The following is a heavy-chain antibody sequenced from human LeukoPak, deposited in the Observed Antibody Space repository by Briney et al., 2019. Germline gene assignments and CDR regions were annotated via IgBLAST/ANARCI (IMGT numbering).Heavy chain of an antibody. D-gene: IGHD3-16*01. J-gene: IGHJ4*02. V-gene: IGHV3-74*01. CDR1: GFTFSSYW. Sequence: PGGSLRLSCAASGFTFSSYWIHWVRQAPGKGLVWVSRINSDGSSTSYADSVKGRFTISRDNAKNTLYLQMNSLRDEDTAIYYCAREDASTFDYWGQGPLVTVSS. CDR3: AREDASTFDY. CDR2: INSDGSST.